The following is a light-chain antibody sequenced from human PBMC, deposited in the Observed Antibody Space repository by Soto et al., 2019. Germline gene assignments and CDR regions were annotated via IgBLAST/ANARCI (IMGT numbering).Light chain of an antibody. CDR1: QGISNY. CDR2: AAS. V-gene: IGKV1-27*01. J-gene: IGKJ1*01. Sequence: DIQMTQSPSSLSASVGDRVTITCRASQGISNYLAWYQQKPGKVPKLLIYAASTLQSGVPSRFSGSGAGTDFTLTISSRRAGEVATDYCLKYSSAVGTFVQGTKVELK. CDR3: LKYSSAVGT.